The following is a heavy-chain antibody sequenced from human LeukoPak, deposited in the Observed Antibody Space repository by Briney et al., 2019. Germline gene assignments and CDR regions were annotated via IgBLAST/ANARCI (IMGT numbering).Heavy chain of an antibody. CDR1: GGSFSGYY. CDR2: INHSGST. V-gene: IGHV4-34*01. Sequence: SETLSLTCAVYGGSFSGYYWSWIRQPPKKGLEWIGEINHSGSTNYNPSLKSRVTISVDTSKNQFSLKLSSVTAADTAVYYCARLPVLRYFDWFGWHFDYWGQGTLVTVSS. J-gene: IGHJ4*02. CDR3: ARLPVLRYFDWFGWHFDY. D-gene: IGHD3-9*01.